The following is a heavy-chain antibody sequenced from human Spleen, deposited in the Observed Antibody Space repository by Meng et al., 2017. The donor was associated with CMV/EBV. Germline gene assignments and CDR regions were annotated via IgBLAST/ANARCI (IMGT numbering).Heavy chain of an antibody. CDR3: ARGPLRYSSSSWFDP. Sequence: ASVKVSCKASGYTFTNYDIHWVRQATGQGLEWMGWINSNSGHTGYAQNFQGRVTVTRDTSITTAYMELSSLRSEDTAVYYCARGPLRYSSSSWFDPWGQGTLVTVSS. J-gene: IGHJ5*02. D-gene: IGHD6-6*01. CDR1: GYTFTNYD. V-gene: IGHV1-8*03. CDR2: INSNSGHT.